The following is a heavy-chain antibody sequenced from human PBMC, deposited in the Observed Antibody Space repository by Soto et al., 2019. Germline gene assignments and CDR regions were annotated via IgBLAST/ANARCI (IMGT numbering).Heavy chain of an antibody. D-gene: IGHD6-19*01. Sequence: SETLSLTCTVSGGSISSYYWSWIRQPPGKGLEWIGYIYYSESTNYNPSLKSRVTISVDTSKNQFSLKLSSVTAADTAVYYCARDSGGWYSGGFDPWGQGTLVTVSS. CDR1: GGSISSYY. J-gene: IGHJ5*02. CDR2: IYYSEST. V-gene: IGHV4-59*01. CDR3: ARDSGGWYSGGFDP.